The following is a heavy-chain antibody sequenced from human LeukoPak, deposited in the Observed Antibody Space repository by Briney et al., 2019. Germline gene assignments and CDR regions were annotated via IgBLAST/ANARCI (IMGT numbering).Heavy chain of an antibody. CDR2: IIPIFGTA. CDR1: GGTFSSYA. D-gene: IGHD3-3*01. Sequence: SVKVSCKASGGTFSSYAISQVRQAPGQGLEWMGRIIPIFGTANYAQKFQGRVTITADESTSTAYMELSSLRSEDTAVYYCASVFYDFWSGYSYYYYYYMDVWGKGTTVTVSS. CDR3: ASVFYDFWSGYSYYYYYYMDV. V-gene: IGHV1-69*13. J-gene: IGHJ6*03.